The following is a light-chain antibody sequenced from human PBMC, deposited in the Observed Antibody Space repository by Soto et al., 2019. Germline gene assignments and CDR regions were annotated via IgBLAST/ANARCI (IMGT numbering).Light chain of an antibody. CDR1: QSVFSS. CDR2: GAA. J-gene: IGKJ5*01. Sequence: IVMTKSPFTLSVSPGERSTLSCTSSQSVFSSLAWYQQKPGQAPRLLIYGAATRATGIPARFSGSGSGTEFTLTISSLQSEDFAVYYCQQYGSSPPITFGQGTRLEIK. V-gene: IGKV3-15*01. CDR3: QQYGSSPPIT.